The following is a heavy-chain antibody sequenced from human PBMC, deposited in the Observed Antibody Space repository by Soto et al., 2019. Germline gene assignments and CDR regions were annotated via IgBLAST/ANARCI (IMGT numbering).Heavy chain of an antibody. D-gene: IGHD5-18*01. V-gene: IGHV3-15*01. CDR2: IKSKADGSTT. Sequence: EVQLVESGGGLVKPGGSLRLSCAASGITLSNAWMTWVRQAPGKGLEWVGRIKSKADGSTTEYGSPVKDRFIITRDDSENTLDLQMHSLKTEDTAVYYCATPRQGTHGYAYSGQGTLVTVSS. CDR3: ATPRQGTHGYAY. J-gene: IGHJ4*02. CDR1: GITLSNAW.